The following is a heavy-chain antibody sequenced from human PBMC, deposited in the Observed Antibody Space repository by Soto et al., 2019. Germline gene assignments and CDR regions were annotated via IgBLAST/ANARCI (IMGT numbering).Heavy chain of an antibody. D-gene: IGHD7-27*01. V-gene: IGHV3-33*01. CDR3: ARAVVDSFLGKEVIRYYFDY. CDR1: GFTFSAYG. Sequence: GGSLRLSCAASGFTFSAYGMHWVRQTPGKGLEWVAVIYYDGSNKFYADSVKGRFTISRDNSKNTVYLQMNSLRAEDTAVYYCARAVVDSFLGKEVIRYYFDYWGQGALVTVSS. J-gene: IGHJ4*02. CDR2: IYYDGSNK.